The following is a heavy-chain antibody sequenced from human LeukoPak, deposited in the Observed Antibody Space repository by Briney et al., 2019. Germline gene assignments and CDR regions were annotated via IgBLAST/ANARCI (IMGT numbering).Heavy chain of an antibody. J-gene: IGHJ5*02. Sequence: ASVKVSCKASGYTFSNYGINWVRQAPGQGLEWMGWISAYNGKPKYGQKFQGRLTMTTDTSTTTAYMELRSLRSNDTAVYFCARDNAGGKFIAGQLDPWGQGTLVTVAS. CDR3: ARDNAGGKFIAGQLDP. D-gene: IGHD1-26*01. CDR2: ISAYNGKP. CDR1: GYTFSNYG. V-gene: IGHV1-18*01.